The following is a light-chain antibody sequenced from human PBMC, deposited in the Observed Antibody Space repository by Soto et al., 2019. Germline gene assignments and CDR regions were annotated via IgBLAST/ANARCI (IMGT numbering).Light chain of an antibody. CDR2: AAS. V-gene: IGKV1-6*01. J-gene: IGKJ4*01. Sequence: AVQMTQSPSSLSASVGDRVTITCQASQGIRNDLGWYQQKPGKAPKLLIYAASRLQSGVPSRFSGSGSGTDFPLTISSLQPEDFATYYCLQDNNDPLTFGGGTKVEIK. CDR1: QGIRND. CDR3: LQDNNDPLT.